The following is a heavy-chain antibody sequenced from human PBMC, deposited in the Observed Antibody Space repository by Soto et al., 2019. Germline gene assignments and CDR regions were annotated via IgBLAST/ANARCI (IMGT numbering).Heavy chain of an antibody. V-gene: IGHV3-66*01. J-gene: IGHJ4*02. Sequence: EVQLVESGGGLVQPGGSLRLSCAASGFTVSSNYMSWVRQAPGKGLEWVSVIYSGGSTYYADSAKGRFTISRDNSKNTLYLQMNSLRAEDTAVYYCARAHSSSWHDFDYWGQGTLVTVSS. CDR1: GFTVSSNY. CDR3: ARAHSSSWHDFDY. D-gene: IGHD6-13*01. CDR2: IYSGGST.